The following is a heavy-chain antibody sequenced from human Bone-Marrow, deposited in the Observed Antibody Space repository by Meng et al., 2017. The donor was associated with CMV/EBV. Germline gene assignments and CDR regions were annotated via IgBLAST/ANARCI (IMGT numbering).Heavy chain of an antibody. CDR2: ISWNSGSI. V-gene: IGHV3-9*01. CDR3: AKDLGSCSSTSCEDYGMEV. D-gene: IGHD2-2*01. J-gene: IGHJ6*02. CDR1: GFTFDDYA. Sequence: SLKISCAASGFTFDDYAMHWVREAPGKGLEWVSGISWNSGSIGYADSVKGRFTISRDNAKNSLYLQMNSLRAEDTALYYCAKDLGSCSSTSCEDYGMEVWGQGTTVTVSS.